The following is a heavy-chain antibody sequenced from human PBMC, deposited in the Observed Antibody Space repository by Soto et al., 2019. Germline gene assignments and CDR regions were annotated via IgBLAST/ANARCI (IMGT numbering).Heavy chain of an antibody. CDR1: GFTFSSYG. D-gene: IGHD6-19*01. J-gene: IGHJ2*01. V-gene: IGHV3-33*01. CDR2: IWYDGSNK. CDR3: ARDRGSGWYGYFDL. Sequence: GGSLRLSCAASGFTFSSYGMHWVRQAPGKGLEWVAVIWYDGSNKYYADSVKGRFTISRDNSKNTLYLQMNSLRAEDTAVYYCARDRGSGWYGYFDLWGRGTLVTVSS.